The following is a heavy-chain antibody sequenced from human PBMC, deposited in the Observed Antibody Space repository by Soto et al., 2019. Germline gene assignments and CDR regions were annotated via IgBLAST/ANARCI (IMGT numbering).Heavy chain of an antibody. CDR3: SRGGGFSGDYL. Sequence: EVQLVESGGDLVQPGGSLRLSCAASGFSFSDYWMHWVRQAPGKGLVWVSCIDTDGSTTTYADSVKGRFTISRDNVKNTLYWQMDRLRAADTALYYCSRGGGFSGDYLGGQGTLVTVSS. CDR2: IDTDGSTT. CDR1: GFSFSDYW. V-gene: IGHV3-74*01. D-gene: IGHD5-12*01. J-gene: IGHJ4*02.